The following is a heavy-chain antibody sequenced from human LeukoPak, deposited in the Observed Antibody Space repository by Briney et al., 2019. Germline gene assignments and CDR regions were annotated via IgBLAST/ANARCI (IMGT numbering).Heavy chain of an antibody. V-gene: IGHV1-18*01. CDR1: GYTFTSYG. CDR3: ARDLEYSSSSIGALGKFDP. D-gene: IGHD6-6*01. CDR2: ISAYNGNT. Sequence: ASVKVSCKASGYTFTSYGISWVRQAPGQGLEWMGWISAYNGNTNYAQKLQGRVTMTTDKSTSTAYMELSSLRSEDTAVYYCARDLEYSSSSIGALGKFDPWGQGTLVTVSS. J-gene: IGHJ5*02.